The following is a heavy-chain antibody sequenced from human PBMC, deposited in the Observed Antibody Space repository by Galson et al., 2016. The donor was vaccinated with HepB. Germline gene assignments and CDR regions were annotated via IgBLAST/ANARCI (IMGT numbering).Heavy chain of an antibody. J-gene: IGHJ4*02. V-gene: IGHV1-2*04. CDR3: AREGSYYTLDY. Sequence: SVKVSCKASGYTFTGYYMHWVRQAPGQGLEWMGWINPNTGDTNYGQKFQGWVTMTRDTSINTAYMELSRLKSDDTAVYYCAREGSYYTLDYWGQGTLVTVSS. CDR2: INPNTGDT. CDR1: GYTFTGYY. D-gene: IGHD1-26*01.